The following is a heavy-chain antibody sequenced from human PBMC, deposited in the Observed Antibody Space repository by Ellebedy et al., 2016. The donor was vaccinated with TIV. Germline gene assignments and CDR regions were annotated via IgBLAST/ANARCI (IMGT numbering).Heavy chain of an antibody. CDR3: ARDRGITGTIDY. D-gene: IGHD1-7*01. J-gene: IGHJ4*02. CDR2: IYYSGST. CDR1: GGSISSGGYY. Sequence: SCTVSGGSISSGGYYWSWIRQHPGKGLEWIGYIYYSGSTYYNPSLKSRVTISVDTSKNQFSLKLSSVTAADTAVYYCARDRGITGTIDYWGQGTLVTVSS. V-gene: IGHV4-31*02.